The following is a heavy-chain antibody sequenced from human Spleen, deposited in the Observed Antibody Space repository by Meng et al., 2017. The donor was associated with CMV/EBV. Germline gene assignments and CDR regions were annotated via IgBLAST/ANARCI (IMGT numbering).Heavy chain of an antibody. CDR3: ASRRYPL. CDR2: ISSTGTAI. J-gene: IGHJ4*02. Sequence: LSLTCATSGFTFSSFEMNWVRQAPGQGLEWVSYISSTGTAIFYADSVKGRFTISRDNAKNSLHLQMNSLRAEDTAVYYCASRRYPLWGQGTLVTVSS. V-gene: IGHV3-48*03. CDR1: GFTFSSFE. D-gene: IGHD1-1*01.